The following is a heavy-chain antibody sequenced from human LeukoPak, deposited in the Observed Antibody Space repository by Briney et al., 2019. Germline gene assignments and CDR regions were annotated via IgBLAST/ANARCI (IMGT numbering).Heavy chain of an antibody. CDR1: GGSISSGGYY. V-gene: IGHV4-31*03. CDR2: IYYSGST. CDR3: ARVGGYYYDSSGYYPFDY. J-gene: IGHJ4*02. D-gene: IGHD3-22*01. Sequence: SETLSLTCTVSGGSISSGGYYWSWIRQHPGKGLEWLGYIYYSGSTYYNPSLKSRVTISVDTSKNQFSLKLSSVTAADTAVYYCARVGGYYYDSSGYYPFDYWGQGTLVTVSS.